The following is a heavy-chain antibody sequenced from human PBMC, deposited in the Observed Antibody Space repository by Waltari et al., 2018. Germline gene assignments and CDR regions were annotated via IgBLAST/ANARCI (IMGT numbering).Heavy chain of an antibody. Sequence: QVQLVESGGGVVQPGRSLRLSCAVSGFTFSSHGMHWVHQAPGKGREWVAVIVYDGSQKYYADSVKGRFTISRDNSKSTMYLQMNSLRSDDTAVYFCAKDRLSDARGTYSFGTDVWGQGTTVTVS. J-gene: IGHJ6*02. CDR1: GFTFSSHG. V-gene: IGHV3-30*18. CDR2: IVYDGSQK. D-gene: IGHD3-10*02. CDR3: AKDRLSDARGTYSFGTDV.